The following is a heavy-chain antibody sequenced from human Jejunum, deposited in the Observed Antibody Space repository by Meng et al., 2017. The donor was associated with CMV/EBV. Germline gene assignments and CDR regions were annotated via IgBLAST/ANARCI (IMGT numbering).Heavy chain of an antibody. CDR3: AGGLGGTIDY. CDR2: IIPVFDKT. D-gene: IGHD1-26*01. Sequence: SCKAYGSTFSNSATSWVRQAPGQGLEWMGNIIPVFDKTNYAQKFQGRVTITADRSTNTAYMELSSLRSDDTAIYYCAGGLGGTIDYWGQGTLVTVSS. V-gene: IGHV1-69*04. J-gene: IGHJ4*02. CDR1: GSTFSNSA.